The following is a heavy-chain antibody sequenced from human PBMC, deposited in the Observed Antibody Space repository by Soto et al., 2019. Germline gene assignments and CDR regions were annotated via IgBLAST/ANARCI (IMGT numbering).Heavy chain of an antibody. CDR2: IERDDDDK. J-gene: IGHJ6*02. Sequence: GPTLVNPTETLTLTCTFSGFSLTSPGMCVSWIRQSPGKALEWLALIERDDDDKYYSASLKTRLTISKDTRKNQVVLTMANMDPADTATYYCARSIRGPRRFNGMDVWGQGSTVTVSS. D-gene: IGHD1-20*01. CDR1: GFSLTSPGMC. V-gene: IGHV2-70*13. CDR3: ARSIRGPRRFNGMDV.